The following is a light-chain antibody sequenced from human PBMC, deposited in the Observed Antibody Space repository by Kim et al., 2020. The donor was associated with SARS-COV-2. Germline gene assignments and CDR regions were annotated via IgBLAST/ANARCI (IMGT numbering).Light chain of an antibody. V-gene: IGKV4-1*01. CDR2: WAS. J-gene: IGKJ4*01. CDR3: QQYYSAPLT. CDR1: QSVLSSSNNKNY. Sequence: DIVMTQSPDSLAVSLGERATINCKSSQSVLSSSNNKNYLAWYQRKPGQPPKLLIYWASTRESGVPDRFSGSGSGTDFTLTISSLQAEDVAVYYCQQYYSAPLTFGGGTKVDIK.